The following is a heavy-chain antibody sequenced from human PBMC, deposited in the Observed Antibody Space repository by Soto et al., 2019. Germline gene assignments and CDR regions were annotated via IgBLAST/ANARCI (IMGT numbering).Heavy chain of an antibody. CDR1: GDTFSNYA. D-gene: IGHD3-16*02. V-gene: IGHV1-3*01. CDR3: ARPPPPLAWYAL. Sequence: QVHLVQSGPDVKEPGASVKVSCKGSGDTFSNYAMHWVRQAPGQRLEWLGWINVARGTSRYSQKFQDRVTITWDTSATTSYMELSDLRSEDTALYYCARPPPPLAWYALWGQGTPVTVSS. J-gene: IGHJ5*02. CDR2: INVARGTS.